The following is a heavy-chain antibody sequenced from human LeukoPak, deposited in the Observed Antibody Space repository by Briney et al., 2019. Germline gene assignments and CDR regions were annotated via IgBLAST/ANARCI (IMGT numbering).Heavy chain of an antibody. CDR1: GGSFSGYY. D-gene: IGHD5-18*01. J-gene: IGHJ6*03. CDR3: ASSYSSNNYYYYMDV. Sequence: SETLSLTCAVYGGSFSGYYWSWIRQPPGKGLEWIGEINHSGSTNYNPSLKSRVTISVDTSKNQFSLKLSSVTAADTAVYYCASSYSSNNYYYYMDVWGKGTTVTVSS. V-gene: IGHV4-34*01. CDR2: INHSGST.